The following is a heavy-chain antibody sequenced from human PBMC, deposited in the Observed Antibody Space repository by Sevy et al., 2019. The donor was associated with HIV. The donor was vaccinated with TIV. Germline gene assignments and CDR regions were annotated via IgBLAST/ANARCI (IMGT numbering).Heavy chain of an antibody. Sequence: GGSLRLSCAASAFTFSNAWMSWVRQAPGKGLEWVGRIKSKTDGGTTDYAAPVKGRFTISRDDSKNTLYLQMNSLKTEDTAVYYCTTGSRNYYDSSGYAFDIWGQGTMVTVSS. CDR3: TTGSRNYYDSSGYAFDI. CDR2: IKSKTDGGTT. D-gene: IGHD3-22*01. CDR1: AFTFSNAW. J-gene: IGHJ3*02. V-gene: IGHV3-15*01.